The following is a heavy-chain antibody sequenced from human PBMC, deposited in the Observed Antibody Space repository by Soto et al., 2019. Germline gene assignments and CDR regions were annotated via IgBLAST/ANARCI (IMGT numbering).Heavy chain of an antibody. CDR2: INPNSGGT. CDR1: GCTFTGYY. V-gene: IGHV1-2*02. CDR3: AREGGSSSSGFQVGY. Sequence: ASVKVSCKASGCTFTGYYMHWVRQAPGQGLEWMGWINPNSGGTNYAQKFQGRVTMTRDTSISTAYMELSRLRSDDTAVYYCAREGGSSSSGFQVGYWGQGTLVTVSS. J-gene: IGHJ4*02. D-gene: IGHD6-6*01.